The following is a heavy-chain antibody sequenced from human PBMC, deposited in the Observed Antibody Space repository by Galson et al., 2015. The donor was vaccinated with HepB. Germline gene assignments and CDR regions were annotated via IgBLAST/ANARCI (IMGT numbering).Heavy chain of an antibody. J-gene: IGHJ5*02. CDR2: ITGGSAK. CDR1: GFNFGAYA. Sequence: SLRLSCAASGFNFGAYAISWVRQAPGRGLEWVSGITGGSAKYYAESVKGRFTVPRDNSNNIVYLQMDTLRVEDSAMYYCAKDPRPNGVFDPFDLWGQGTLVTASS. D-gene: IGHD2-8*01. CDR3: AKDPRPNGVFDPFDL. V-gene: IGHV3-23*01.